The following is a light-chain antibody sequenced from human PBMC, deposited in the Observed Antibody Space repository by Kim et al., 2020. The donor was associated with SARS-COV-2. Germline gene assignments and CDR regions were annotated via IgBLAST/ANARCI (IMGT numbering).Light chain of an antibody. V-gene: IGKV3-11*01. CDR2: DAS. CDR1: QSVESE. CDR3: QQRRNWPIT. J-gene: IGKJ5*01. Sequence: LSLGERATLSCRASQSVESEVVWYQQKPGQAPRLLIYDASSRATGIPVRFSGSGSGTDFTLTISSLEPEDFAVYYCQQRRNWPITFGQGTRLEIK.